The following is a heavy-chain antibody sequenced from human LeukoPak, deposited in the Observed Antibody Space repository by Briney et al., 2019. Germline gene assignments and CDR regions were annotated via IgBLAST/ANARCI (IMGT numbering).Heavy chain of an antibody. J-gene: IGHJ3*02. V-gene: IGHV4-39*02. CDR3: AREWYNWNYSAFDI. Sequence: PSETLSLTCTVSGASISSSSYYWGWIRQPPGKGLEWIGSIYYSGSTYYNPSLKSRVTISVDTSKNQFSLKLSSVTAADTAVYYCAREWYNWNYSAFDIWGQGTMVTVSS. CDR2: IYYSGST. D-gene: IGHD1-7*01. CDR1: GASISSSSYY.